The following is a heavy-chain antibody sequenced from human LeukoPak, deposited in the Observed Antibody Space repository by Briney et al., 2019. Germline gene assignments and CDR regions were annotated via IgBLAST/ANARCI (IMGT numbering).Heavy chain of an antibody. J-gene: IGHJ4*02. D-gene: IGHD3-22*01. CDR3: ARVDYYDSSDYDY. CDR1: GYTLTGLS. Sequence: ASVKVSCKVSGYTLTGLSMHWVRQAPGKGLEWMGGFDPEDGETIYAQKFQGRVTMTRDTSTGTVYMELSSLRSEDTAVYYCARVDYYDSSDYDYWGQGTLVTVSS. CDR2: FDPEDGET. V-gene: IGHV1-24*01.